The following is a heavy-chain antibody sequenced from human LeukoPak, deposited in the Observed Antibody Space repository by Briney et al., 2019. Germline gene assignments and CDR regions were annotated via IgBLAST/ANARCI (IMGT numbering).Heavy chain of an antibody. V-gene: IGHV5-10-1*01. CDR1: GYSFTSYW. CDR3: ARHHDILTGYYDY. J-gene: IGHJ4*02. CDR2: IDPSDSYT. D-gene: IGHD3-9*01. Sequence: GESLKISCKGSGYSFTSYWISWVRQMPGKGLEWMGRIDPSDSYTNYSPSFQDHVTISADKSISTAYLQWSSLKASDTAMYYCARHHDILTGYYDYWGQGTLVTVSS.